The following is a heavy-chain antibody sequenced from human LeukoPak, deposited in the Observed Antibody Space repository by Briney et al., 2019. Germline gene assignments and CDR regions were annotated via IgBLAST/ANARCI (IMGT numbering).Heavy chain of an antibody. CDR2: ISSSGSTI. D-gene: IGHD2-2*01. J-gene: IGHJ4*02. CDR3: ARVQDCSSTSCYFGSFDY. V-gene: IGHV3-11*04. Sequence: KPGGSLRLSCAASGFTSSDYYMSWIRQAPGKGLEWVSYISSSGSTIYYADSVKGRFTISRDNAKNSLYLQMNSLRAEDTAVYYCARVQDCSSTSCYFGSFDYWGQGTLVTVSS. CDR1: GFTSSDYY.